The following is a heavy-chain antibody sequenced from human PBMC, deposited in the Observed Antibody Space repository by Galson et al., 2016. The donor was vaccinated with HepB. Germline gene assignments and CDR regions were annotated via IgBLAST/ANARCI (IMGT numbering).Heavy chain of an antibody. Sequence: PALVTPTQNLTLTCSFSGFSLATSGVGVGWIRQPPGKGLDWLGLIYSSGGRRFGPGLEDRITISKDISKNQVVITMSNMDPVDTATYFCVRRTDEGPPDHWGRVILVTVSS. CDR3: VRRTDEGPPDH. J-gene: IGHJ5*02. V-gene: IGHV2-5*01. D-gene: IGHD5-24*01. CDR2: IYSSGGR. CDR1: GFSLATSGVG.